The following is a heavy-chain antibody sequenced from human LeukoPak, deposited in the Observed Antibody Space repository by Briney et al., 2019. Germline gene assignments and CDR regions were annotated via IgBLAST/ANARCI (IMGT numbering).Heavy chain of an antibody. Sequence: SETLSLTCAVYGGSFSGYYWSWIRQPPGKGLEWIGEINHSGSTNYNPSLKSRVTISVDTSKNQFSLKLSSVTAADTAVYYCARDSGYDRAYYDYWGQGTLVTVSS. J-gene: IGHJ4*02. CDR2: INHSGST. CDR3: ARDSGYDRAYYDY. V-gene: IGHV4-34*01. CDR1: GGSFSGYY. D-gene: IGHD5-12*01.